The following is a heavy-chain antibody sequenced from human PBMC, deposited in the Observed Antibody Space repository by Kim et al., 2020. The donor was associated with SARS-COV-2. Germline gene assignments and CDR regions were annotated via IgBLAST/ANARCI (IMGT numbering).Heavy chain of an antibody. Sequence: SRVTISVDTSKNQFALKLSSVTAADTAVYYCARGHYYYGSGSYYTDYFDYWGQGTLVTVSS. D-gene: IGHD3-10*01. J-gene: IGHJ4*02. V-gene: IGHV4-34*01. CDR3: ARGHYYYGSGSYYTDYFDY.